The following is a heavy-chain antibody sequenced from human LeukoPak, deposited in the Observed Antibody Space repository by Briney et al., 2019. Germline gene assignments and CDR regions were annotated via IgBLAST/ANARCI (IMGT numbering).Heavy chain of an antibody. J-gene: IGHJ5*02. CDR1: GGSFSGYY. CDR3: ARGPLFGERYRWFDP. V-gene: IGHV4-34*01. CDR2: INHSGST. Sequence: SETLSLTCDVYGGSFSGYYWSWIRQPPGKGLEWIGEINHSGSTNYNPALKSRVTISVDTSKNQFSLKLSSVTDADTAVYYCARGPLFGERYRWFDPWGQGTLVTVSS. D-gene: IGHD3-10*02.